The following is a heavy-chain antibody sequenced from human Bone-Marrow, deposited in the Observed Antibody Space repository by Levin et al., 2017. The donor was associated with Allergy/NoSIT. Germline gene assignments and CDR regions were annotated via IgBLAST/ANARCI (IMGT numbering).Heavy chain of an antibody. D-gene: IGHD3-22*01. CDR2: ISWNGAII. J-gene: IGHJ4*02. CDR1: GFNFGDHA. CDR3: GKDVSHYDTSGYIDY. Sequence: SCAASGFNFGDHAMHWVRQGPGKGLQWVSGISWNGAIIGYADSLKGRFTISRDNAKNSLYLEIYSLRPEDTAFYYCGKDVSHYDTSGYIDYCGQGTLVTVSS. V-gene: IGHV3-9*01.